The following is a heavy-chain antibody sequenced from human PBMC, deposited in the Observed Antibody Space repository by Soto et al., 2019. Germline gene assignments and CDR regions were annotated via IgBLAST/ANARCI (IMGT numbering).Heavy chain of an antibody. J-gene: IGHJ6*02. CDR1: RGSISSYY. CDR2: IYYSGST. V-gene: IGHV4-59*05. Sequence: SETLSLTCTVSRGSISSYYWSWIRQPPGKGLEWIGSIYYSGSTYYNPSLKSRVTISVDTSKNQFSLKLSSVTAADTAVYYCASQASPYYYYGMDVWGQGTTVTVSS. CDR3: ASQASPYYYYGMDV.